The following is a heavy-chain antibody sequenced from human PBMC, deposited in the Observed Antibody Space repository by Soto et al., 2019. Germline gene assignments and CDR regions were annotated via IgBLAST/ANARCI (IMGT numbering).Heavy chain of an antibody. CDR3: AKRGLGYGDYTVVFDC. J-gene: IGHJ5*01. Sequence: GGSLRLSCAASGFTFSSYAMSWVRQAPGKGLEWVSAISGSGGSTYYADSVKGRFTISRDNSKNTLYLQMNSLRAEDTAVYYCAKRGLGYGDYTVVFDCWGQGTRVTVSS. D-gene: IGHD4-17*01. CDR2: ISGSGGST. V-gene: IGHV3-23*01. CDR1: GFTFSSYA.